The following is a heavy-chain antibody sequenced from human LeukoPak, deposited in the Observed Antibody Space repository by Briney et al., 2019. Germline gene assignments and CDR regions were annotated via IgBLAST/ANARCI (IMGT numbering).Heavy chain of an antibody. J-gene: IGHJ4*02. CDR2: ISISGTTT. CDR3: ARGRPHGNDY. V-gene: IGHV3-11*04. Sequence: GGSLRLSCAASGFTFSDYYMTWIRQTPGKGLEWVSYISISGTTTFYVDSVKGRFTISRDNAKNTLYLRMNSLRVEDTAVYYCARGRPHGNDYWGQGTLVTVSS. D-gene: IGHD4-23*01. CDR1: GFTFSDYY.